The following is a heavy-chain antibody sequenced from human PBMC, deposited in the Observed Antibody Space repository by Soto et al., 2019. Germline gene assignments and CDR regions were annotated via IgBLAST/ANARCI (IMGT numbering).Heavy chain of an antibody. Sequence: EVQLLESGGDLVQPGGSLRLSCAASGFSFSTSSMAWVRQPPGKGLEWVSAISPSASDTVYADSVKGRFTIFRDNSKNTLFLQMTSLRAEDTAVYYCAKGVYTFAYEWGQGTLVTVSS. V-gene: IGHV3-23*01. J-gene: IGHJ4*02. D-gene: IGHD2-8*01. CDR1: GFSFSTSS. CDR3: AKGVYTFAYE. CDR2: ISPSASDT.